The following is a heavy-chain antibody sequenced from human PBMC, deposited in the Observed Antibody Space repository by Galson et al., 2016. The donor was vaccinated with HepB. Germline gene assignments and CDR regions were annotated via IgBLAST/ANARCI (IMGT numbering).Heavy chain of an antibody. CDR1: GYTFTSYY. V-gene: IGHV1-46*01. D-gene: IGHD6-6*01. Sequence: SVKVSCKASGYTFTSYYIHWVRQAPGQGLEWMGIINPGGGATNYAQRFQGRVTMTRDTSTSTVYMELSSLRYEDTAVCYCARDGRGQYSSSSYFDYWAREPWSPSP. J-gene: IGHJ4*02. CDR3: ARDGRGQYSSSSYFDY. CDR2: INPGGGAT.